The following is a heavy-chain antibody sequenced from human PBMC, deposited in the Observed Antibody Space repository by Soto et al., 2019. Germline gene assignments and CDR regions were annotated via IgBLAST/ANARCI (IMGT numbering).Heavy chain of an antibody. CDR3: ARSSGYYLIDDY. CDR1: GYTFTSYA. CDR2: INAGNGNT. D-gene: IGHD3-22*01. Sequence: ASVKVSCKASGYTFTSYAMHWVRQAPGQRLEWMGWINAGNGNTKYSQKFQGRVTITRDTSASTAYMELSSLRSEDTDVYYCARSSGYYLIDDYWGQGTLVTVSS. V-gene: IGHV1-3*01. J-gene: IGHJ4*02.